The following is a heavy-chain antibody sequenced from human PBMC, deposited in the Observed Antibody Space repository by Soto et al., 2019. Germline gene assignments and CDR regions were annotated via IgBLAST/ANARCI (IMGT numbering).Heavy chain of an antibody. D-gene: IGHD6-13*01. CDR2: IWYDGSNK. CDR3: ARSSAAAGYYYYGMDV. V-gene: IGHV3-33*01. Sequence: QVQLVESGGGVVQPGRSLRLSCAASGFTFSSYGMHWVRQAPGKGLGGVAVIWYDGSNKYYADSVKGRFTISRDNSKNTLYLQMNSLRAEDTAVYYCARSSAAAGYYYYGMDVWGQGTTVTVSS. CDR1: GFTFSSYG. J-gene: IGHJ6*02.